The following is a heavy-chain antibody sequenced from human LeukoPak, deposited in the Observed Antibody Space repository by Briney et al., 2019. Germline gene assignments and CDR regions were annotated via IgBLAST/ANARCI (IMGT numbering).Heavy chain of an antibody. V-gene: IGHV1-58*01. CDR3: AAEDYDFWTGQRFYAFDI. D-gene: IGHD3-3*01. CDR2: IVVGSGNT. CDR1: GFTFTSSA. J-gene: IGHJ3*02. Sequence: SVKVSCKASGFTFTSSAVHWVRQARGQRLEWIGWIVVGSGNTNYAQKFQERVTITRDMSTSTAYMELSSLRSEDTAVYYCAAEDYDFWTGQRFYAFDIWGQGTMVTVSS.